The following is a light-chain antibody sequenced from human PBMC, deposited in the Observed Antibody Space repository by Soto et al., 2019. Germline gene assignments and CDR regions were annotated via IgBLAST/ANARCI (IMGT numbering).Light chain of an antibody. V-gene: IGKV1-17*01. CDR3: QQLHGYTIT. Sequence: DIQMTQSPSSRSSSLGDRVTITWRASQAIRNDLVWYQQKPGKAPKLLIYAASNFQSGVPSRFSGSGSGTHFTLTISSLKHEDFATYYGQQLHGYTITFGQGTRLEIK. J-gene: IGKJ5*01. CDR2: AAS. CDR1: QAIRND.